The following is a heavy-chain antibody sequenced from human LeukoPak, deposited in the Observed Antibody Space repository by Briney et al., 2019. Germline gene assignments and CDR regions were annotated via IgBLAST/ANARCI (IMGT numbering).Heavy chain of an antibody. CDR3: ARELSEWELLQHDFFDI. CDR1: GFTFDDYG. D-gene: IGHD1-26*01. Sequence: GGSLRLSCAPSGFTFDDYGMSWVPQPPGEGVGWVSGINWNGGSTGYADSVKGRFTISRDNAKNSLYLQMNSLRAEDTALYYCARELSEWELLQHDFFDIWGQGTTVTVSS. V-gene: IGHV3-20*04. J-gene: IGHJ3*02. CDR2: INWNGGST.